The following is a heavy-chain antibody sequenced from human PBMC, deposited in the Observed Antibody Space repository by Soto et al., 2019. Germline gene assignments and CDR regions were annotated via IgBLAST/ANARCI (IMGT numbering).Heavy chain of an antibody. V-gene: IGHV1-18*04. CDR2: ISAYNGNT. CDR3: ARQGPDTYPMPLHGMDV. D-gene: IGHD2-2*01. Sequence: ASVKVSCKASGHTFTSYGISWVRQAPGQGLEWMGWISAYNGNTNYAQKLQGIGTMTTATSTSTAYMELRSLRSDDTAVYYCARQGPDTYPMPLHGMDVWGQGTTVTVSS. J-gene: IGHJ6*02. CDR1: GHTFTSYG.